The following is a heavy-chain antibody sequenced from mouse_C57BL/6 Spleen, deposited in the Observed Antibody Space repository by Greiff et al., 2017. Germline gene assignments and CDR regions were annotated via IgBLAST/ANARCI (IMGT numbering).Heavy chain of an antibody. J-gene: IGHJ4*01. CDR1: GYAFSSSW. CDR3: ARGNSNYPDYYAMDY. CDR2: IYPGDGYT. Sequence: QVQLQQSGPELVKPGASVKISCKASGYAFSSSWMYWVKQTPGKSLEWIGRIYPGDGYTNYNGRFKGKATLTADKSSSTAYMQLSRLTTEDSAVYFCARGNSNYPDYYAMDYWGQGTSVTVSS. V-gene: IGHV1-82*01. D-gene: IGHD2-5*01.